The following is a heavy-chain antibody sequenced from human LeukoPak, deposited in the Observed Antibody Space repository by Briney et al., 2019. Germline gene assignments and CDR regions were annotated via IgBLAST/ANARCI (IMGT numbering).Heavy chain of an antibody. D-gene: IGHD3-9*01. V-gene: IGHV3-11*05. CDR1: GFTLSGYH. CDR3: AREKDYDILTGIDY. J-gene: IGHJ4*02. Sequence: GGSLRLSCVGSGFTLSGYHMSWIRQAPGKGLEWVSYISSSSSYTNYADSVKGRFTISRDNAKNSLYLQMNSLRAEDTAVYYCAREKDYDILTGIDYWGQGTLVTVSS. CDR2: ISSSSSYT.